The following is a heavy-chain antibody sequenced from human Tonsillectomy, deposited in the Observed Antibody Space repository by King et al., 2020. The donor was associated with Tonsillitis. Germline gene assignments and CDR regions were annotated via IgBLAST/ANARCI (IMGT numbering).Heavy chain of an antibody. D-gene: IGHD6-19*01. V-gene: IGHV4-4*02. Sequence: QLQESGPGLVKPSGTLSLTCAVSVGAISSSNWWILVRQPPGKGLEWIGENYHSGSTNYNPSLKSRVTISVDKARNQFSLKLGSVTASDTAVYYCARWLVPGWWFDPWGQGTLVTVSS. CDR2: NYHSGST. CDR1: VGAISSSNW. CDR3: ARWLVPGWWFDP. J-gene: IGHJ5*02.